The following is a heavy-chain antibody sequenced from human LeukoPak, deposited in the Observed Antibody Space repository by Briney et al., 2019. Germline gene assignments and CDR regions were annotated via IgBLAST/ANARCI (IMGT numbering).Heavy chain of an antibody. CDR1: GFTFSSYG. J-gene: IGHJ6*03. CDR3: ANGYCTNGVCYPYYYYYMDV. CDR2: ISYDGSNK. Sequence: GGSLRLSCAASGFTFSSYGMHWVRQAPGKGLEWVAVISYDGSNKYYADSVKGRFTISRDNSKNTLYLQMNSLRAEDTAVYYCANGYCTNGVCYPYYYYYMDVWGKGTTVTVS. D-gene: IGHD2-8*01. V-gene: IGHV3-30*18.